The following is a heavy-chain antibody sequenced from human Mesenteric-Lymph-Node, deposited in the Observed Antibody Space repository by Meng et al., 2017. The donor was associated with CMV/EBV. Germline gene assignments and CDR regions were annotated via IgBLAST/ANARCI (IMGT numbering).Heavy chain of an antibody. CDR3: ARGGRDGYNFGY. CDR1: GFTFSSYW. V-gene: IGHV3-21*01. CDR2: ISSSSSHI. D-gene: IGHD5-24*01. Sequence: GESLKISCEVSGFTFSSYWFSWVRQAPGKGLEWVSSISSSSSHINYADSVKGRFTISRDNAKTSLYLQMNSLRAEDTAVYYCARGGRDGYNFGYWGQGTLVTVSS. J-gene: IGHJ4*02.